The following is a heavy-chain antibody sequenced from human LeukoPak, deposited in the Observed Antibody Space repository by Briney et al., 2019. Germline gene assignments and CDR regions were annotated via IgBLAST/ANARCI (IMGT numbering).Heavy chain of an antibody. Sequence: SETLSLTCTVSGGSISSSNYYWGWIRQPPGKGLEWIGSIYYSGSTFYNPSLKSRVIISVDTSKNQFSLQLSSVTAADTAVYYCARPRGVVTTNYNIDAFDIWGQGTMVTVSS. D-gene: IGHD2-21*02. CDR1: GGSISSSNYY. CDR3: ARPRGVVTTNYNIDAFDI. V-gene: IGHV4-39*01. J-gene: IGHJ3*02. CDR2: IYYSGST.